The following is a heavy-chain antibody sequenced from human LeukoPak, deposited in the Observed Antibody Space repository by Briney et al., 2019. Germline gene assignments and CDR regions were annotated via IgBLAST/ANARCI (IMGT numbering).Heavy chain of an antibody. CDR2: ISGGGDIT. CDR3: ARDYNYYGSGSYHDY. CDR1: AFTFSSYA. V-gene: IGHV3-23*01. D-gene: IGHD3-10*01. J-gene: IGHJ4*02. Sequence: PGGSLRLSCAASAFTFSSYAMGWVRQAPGKGLEWVSAISGGGDITHYADSVKGRFTISRDNAKNSLYLQMNSLRAEDTAVYYCARDYNYYGSGSYHDYWGQGTLLTVSS.